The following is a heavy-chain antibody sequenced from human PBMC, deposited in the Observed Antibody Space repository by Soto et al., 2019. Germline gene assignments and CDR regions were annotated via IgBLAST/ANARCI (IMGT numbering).Heavy chain of an antibody. D-gene: IGHD3-3*01. CDR3: AHRVLRTVFGLVTTTAIYFDF. CDR2: IYWDYDK. CDR1: GFSLTTSGVG. V-gene: IGHV2-5*02. Sequence: QITLNESGPTQVKPRQTLTLTCTFSGFSLTTSGVGVGWIRQSPGKAPEWLALIYWDYDKRYSPSLKSRLTITNDTSKTQVVLTMADLDPADTATYYCAHRVLRTVFGLVTTTAIYFDFWGQGTPVAVSS. J-gene: IGHJ4*02.